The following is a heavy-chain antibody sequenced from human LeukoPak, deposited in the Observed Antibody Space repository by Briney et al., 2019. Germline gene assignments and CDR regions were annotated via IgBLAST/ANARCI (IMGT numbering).Heavy chain of an antibody. J-gene: IGHJ4*02. Sequence: SETLSLTCAVSGGSISSGGYSWRWLRQPPGKGLEWIGYIYHSGSTYYNPSLKSRVTISVDRSKNQFSLKLSSVTAADTAVYYCARLSEWSKGPDYWGQGTLVTVSS. CDR1: GGSISSGGYS. CDR2: IYHSGST. D-gene: IGHD3-3*01. CDR3: ARLSEWSKGPDY. V-gene: IGHV4-30-2*01.